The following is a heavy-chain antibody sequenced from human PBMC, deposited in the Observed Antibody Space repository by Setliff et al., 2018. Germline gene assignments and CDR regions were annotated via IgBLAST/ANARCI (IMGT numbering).Heavy chain of an antibody. CDR2: IYYSGST. V-gene: IGHV4-31*03. J-gene: IGHJ4*02. Sequence: SETLSLTCSVSGDSIGRGGYYWSWIRQQPGKGLEWIASIYYSGSTYYNPSLKSRLRVSMDSSKNQFYPDLSSVTAADTAVYYCARGGTFRYFDFWGQGAPVTVSS. CDR1: GDSIGRGGYY. CDR3: ARGGTFRYFDF. D-gene: IGHD5-12*01.